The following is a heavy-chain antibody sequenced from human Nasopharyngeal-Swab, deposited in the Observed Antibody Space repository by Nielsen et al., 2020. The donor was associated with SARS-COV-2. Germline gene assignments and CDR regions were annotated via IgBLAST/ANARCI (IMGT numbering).Heavy chain of an antibody. D-gene: IGHD3-10*01. CDR3: TTELYYYGSGSYYKGFAD. CDR2: IKSKTDGGTT. V-gene: IGHV3-15*01. Sequence: WIRQPPGKGLEWVGRIKSKTDGGTTDYAALVKGRFTISRDDSKNTLYLQMNSLKTEDTAVYYCTTELYYYGSGSYYKGFADWGQGTLVTVSS. J-gene: IGHJ4*02.